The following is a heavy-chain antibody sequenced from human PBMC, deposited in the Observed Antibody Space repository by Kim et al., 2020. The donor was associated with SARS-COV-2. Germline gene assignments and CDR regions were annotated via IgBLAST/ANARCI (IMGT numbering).Heavy chain of an antibody. J-gene: IGHJ5*02. CDR2: ISAYNGNT. Sequence: ASVKVSCKASGYTFTGYGISWVRQAPGQGLEWMGWISAYNGNTNYAQKLQGRVTMTTDTSTSTAYMELRSLRSDDTAVYYCARDCEYCTNGNWFDPWGQGTLVTVSS. CDR1: GYTFTGYG. V-gene: IGHV1-18*04. D-gene: IGHD2-8*01. CDR3: ARDCEYCTNGNWFDP.